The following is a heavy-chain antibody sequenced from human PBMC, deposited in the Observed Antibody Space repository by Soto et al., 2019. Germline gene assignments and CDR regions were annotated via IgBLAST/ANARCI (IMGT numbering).Heavy chain of an antibody. Sequence: SGPTLVNPTQTLTLTCTFSGFSLSTSGMCVSWIRQPPGKALEWLALIDWDDDKYYSTSLKTRLTISKDTSKNQVVLTMTNMDPVDTATYYCARIFDDRSAPTGYYGMDVWGQGTTVTVSS. D-gene: IGHD3-22*01. CDR1: GFSLSTSGMC. J-gene: IGHJ6*02. CDR3: ARIFDDRSAPTGYYGMDV. CDR2: IDWDDDK. V-gene: IGHV2-70*01.